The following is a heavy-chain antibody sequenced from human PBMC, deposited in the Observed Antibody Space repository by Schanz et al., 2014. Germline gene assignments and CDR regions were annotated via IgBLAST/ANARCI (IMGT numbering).Heavy chain of an antibody. J-gene: IGHJ4*02. D-gene: IGHD2-2*01. CDR2: VRNKNNRYTT. CDR1: GFTVSSNH. V-gene: IGHV3-72*01. Sequence: VQLVESGGGVVQPGRSLRLSCAAYGFTVSSNHMSWVRQAPGKGLEWVGRVRNKNNRYTTEYAASVKGRFTISRDDSKNSLYLQMNSLKTEDTAMYYCARRASCSRIGCPFDSWGQGTLVSVSS. CDR3: ARRASCSRIGCPFDS.